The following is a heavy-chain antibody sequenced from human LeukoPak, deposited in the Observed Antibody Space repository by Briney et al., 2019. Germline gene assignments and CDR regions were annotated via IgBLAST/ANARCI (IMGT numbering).Heavy chain of an antibody. V-gene: IGHV3-23*01. Sequence: GGSLRLSCAASGFTFSSYAMSWVRQAPGMGLEWVSAISGSGGSTYYADSVKGRFTISRDNSKNTLYLQMNSLRAEDTAVYYCAISFMTTVTLFDYWGQGTLVTVSS. CDR2: ISGSGGST. CDR3: AISFMTTVTLFDY. CDR1: GFTFSSYA. D-gene: IGHD4-17*01. J-gene: IGHJ4*02.